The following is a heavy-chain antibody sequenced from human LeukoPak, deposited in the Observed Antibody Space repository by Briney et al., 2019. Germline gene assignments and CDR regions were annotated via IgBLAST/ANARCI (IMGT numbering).Heavy chain of an antibody. D-gene: IGHD2-21*01. J-gene: IGHJ4*02. CDR2: IISGSGNTK. CDR1: GFTFSTYE. Sequence: GGSLRLSCVASGFTFSTYEMNWVRQAPGKGLEWVSYIISGSGNTKYYADSVKGRFTISRDNAKSSLYLQMNSLRAEDTAIYYCARKASHCGGDCYDYWGQGTLVTVSS. CDR3: ARKASHCGGDCYDY. V-gene: IGHV3-48*03.